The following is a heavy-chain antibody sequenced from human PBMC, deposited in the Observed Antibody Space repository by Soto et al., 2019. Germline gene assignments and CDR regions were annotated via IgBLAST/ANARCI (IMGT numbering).Heavy chain of an antibody. V-gene: IGHV3-73*01. D-gene: IGHD3-10*01. CDR2: IRSKANSYAT. CDR1: GFTFSGSA. CDR3: TRFRGITMVRGVITNPDYYYYYGMDV. J-gene: IGHJ6*02. Sequence: PGGSLRLSCAASGFTFSGSAMHWVRQASGKGLEWVGRIRSKANSYATAYAASVKGRFTISRDDSKNTAYLQMNSLKTEDTAVYYCTRFRGITMVRGVITNPDYYYYYGMDVWGQGTTVTVSS.